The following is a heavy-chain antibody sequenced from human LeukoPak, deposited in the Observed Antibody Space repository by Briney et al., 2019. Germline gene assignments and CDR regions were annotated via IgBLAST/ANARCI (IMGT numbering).Heavy chain of an antibody. CDR2: INHSGST. CDR1: GGSFRGYY. V-gene: IGHV4-34*01. J-gene: IGHJ4*02. Sequence: SETLSLTCAVYGGSFRGYYWSWIRQPPGKGLEWIGEINHSGSTNYNPSLKSRVTISVDTSKNQFSLKLNSVTAADTAVYYCARGEITMVRGVRVTEDFDYWGQGTLVTVSS. D-gene: IGHD3-10*01. CDR3: ARGEITMVRGVRVTEDFDY.